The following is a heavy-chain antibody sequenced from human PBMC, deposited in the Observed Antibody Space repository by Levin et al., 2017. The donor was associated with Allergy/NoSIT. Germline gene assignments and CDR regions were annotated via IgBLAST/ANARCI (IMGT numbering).Heavy chain of an antibody. CDR3: AKGSWWGWYAID. Sequence: GESLKISCAASGFTFSSYAMSWVRQAPGKGLEWVSAISGSGGSTYYADSVKGRFTISRDNSKNTLYLQMNSLRAEDTAVYYCAKGSWWGWYAIDWGQGTLVTVSS. CDR2: ISGSGGST. V-gene: IGHV3-23*01. J-gene: IGHJ4*02. D-gene: IGHD6-19*01. CDR1: GFTFSSYA.